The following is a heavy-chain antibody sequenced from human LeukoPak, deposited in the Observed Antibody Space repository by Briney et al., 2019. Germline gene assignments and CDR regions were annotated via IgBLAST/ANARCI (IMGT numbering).Heavy chain of an antibody. V-gene: IGHV4-39*01. J-gene: IGHJ4*02. D-gene: IGHD2-2*01. CDR2: IYYSGST. Sequence: SETLSLTCTVSGGSISSSSVYWGWIRQPPGKGLEWIGSIYYSGSTYYNPSLKSRVTISVDTSKNQFSLKLSSVTAADTAVHYGARLSAMPPNDFDYWGQGTLVTVSS. CDR1: GGSISSSSVY. CDR3: ARLSAMPPNDFDY.